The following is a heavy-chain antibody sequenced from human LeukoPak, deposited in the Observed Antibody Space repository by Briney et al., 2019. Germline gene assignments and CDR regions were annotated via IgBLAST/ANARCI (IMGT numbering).Heavy chain of an antibody. D-gene: IGHD3-3*02. Sequence: GGSLRLSCAASGFTFSSYSRNWVRQAPGKGREWVSSISSSSSYIYYADSVKGRFTISRDNAKNSLNLQMNSLRAEDTAVYYCARDWRITIAFDIWGQGTMVTVSS. CDR3: ARDWRITIAFDI. CDR2: ISSSSSYI. CDR1: GFTFSSYS. V-gene: IGHV3-21*01. J-gene: IGHJ3*02.